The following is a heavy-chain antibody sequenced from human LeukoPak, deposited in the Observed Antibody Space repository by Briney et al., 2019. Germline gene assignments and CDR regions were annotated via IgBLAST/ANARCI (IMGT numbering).Heavy chain of an antibody. CDR3: ARDWIRQLVLVY. V-gene: IGHV1-46*01. D-gene: IGHD6-13*01. CDR1: GYTFTSYD. CDR2: INPSGGST. J-gene: IGHJ4*02. Sequence: ASVKVSCKASGYTFTSYDINWVRQATGQGLEWMGIINPSGGSTSYAQKFQGRVTMTRDTSTSTVYMELSSLRSEDTAVYYCARDWIRQLVLVYWGQGTLVTVSS.